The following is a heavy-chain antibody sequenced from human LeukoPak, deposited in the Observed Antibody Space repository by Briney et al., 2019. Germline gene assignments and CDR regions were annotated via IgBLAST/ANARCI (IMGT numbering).Heavy chain of an antibody. D-gene: IGHD6-13*01. CDR1: GFSFSGYA. V-gene: IGHV3-23*01. CDR2: ISGSGATT. J-gene: IGHJ4*02. Sequence: GGSLRLSCAASGFSFSGYAMSWVRQAPGKGLEWVSSISGSGATTYYADSVTGRFTISRDNSKNTVYLQLNTPRAEDTGVYYCAKGHRGYSSNWYDYWGQGTLVTVSS. CDR3: AKGHRGYSSNWYDY.